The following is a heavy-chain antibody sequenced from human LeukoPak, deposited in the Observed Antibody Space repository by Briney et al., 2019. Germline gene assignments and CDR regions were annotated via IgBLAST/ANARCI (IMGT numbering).Heavy chain of an antibody. CDR2: IGAYNGNT. V-gene: IGHV1-18*01. Sequence: ASVKVSCKASGYTFTSYGISWVRQAPGQGLEWMGWIGAYNGNTNYAQKLQGRVTMTTDTSTSTAYMELRSLRSDDTAVYYCAILGYYYGSGSYHYWGQGTLVTVSS. J-gene: IGHJ4*02. D-gene: IGHD3-10*01. CDR1: GYTFTSYG. CDR3: AILGYYYGSGSYHY.